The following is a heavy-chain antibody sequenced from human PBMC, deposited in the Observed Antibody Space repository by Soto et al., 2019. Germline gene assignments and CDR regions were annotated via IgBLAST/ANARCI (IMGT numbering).Heavy chain of an antibody. D-gene: IGHD3-3*01. CDR1: GFTFSSYS. CDR3: ARDRDYDFWEDV. V-gene: IGHV3-21*01. J-gene: IGHJ6*02. Sequence: EVQLVESGGGLVKPGGSLRLSCAASGFTFSSYSMNWVRQAPGKGLEWVSSISSSSSYIYYADSVKGRFTISRDNAKNSLYLQMSSLRAEDTAVYYCARDRDYDFWEDVWGQGTTVTVSS. CDR2: ISSSSSYI.